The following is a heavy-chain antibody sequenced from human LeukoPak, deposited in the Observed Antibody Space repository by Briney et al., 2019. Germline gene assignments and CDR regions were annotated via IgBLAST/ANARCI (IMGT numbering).Heavy chain of an antibody. J-gene: IGHJ2*01. Sequence: GGSLRLSCVASGFTFDDYAMHWVRQAPGKGLEWVSGISWNSGSIGYADSVKGRFTISRDNAKNSLYLQMNSLRAEDSALYYCAKVSSTSWYSPYWYFDLWGRGTLSLSPQ. CDR2: ISWNSGSI. V-gene: IGHV3-9*01. CDR3: AKVSSTSWYSPYWYFDL. D-gene: IGHD6-13*01. CDR1: GFTFDDYA.